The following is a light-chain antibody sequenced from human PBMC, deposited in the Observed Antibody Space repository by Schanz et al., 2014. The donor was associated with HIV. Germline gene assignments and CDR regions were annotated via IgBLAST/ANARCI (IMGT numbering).Light chain of an antibody. CDR1: ALNLGHNF. CDR2: DNN. Sequence: QSLLTQPPSVSAAPGQRVTISCSGGALNLGHNFVSWYQQFPGTAPKLLIYDNNERPSDIPDRFSGSKTGTSATLVIIGLQTGDEADYYCGTWDSTLSAVVFGGGTKLTVV. CDR3: GTWDSTLSAVV. V-gene: IGLV1-51*01. J-gene: IGLJ2*01.